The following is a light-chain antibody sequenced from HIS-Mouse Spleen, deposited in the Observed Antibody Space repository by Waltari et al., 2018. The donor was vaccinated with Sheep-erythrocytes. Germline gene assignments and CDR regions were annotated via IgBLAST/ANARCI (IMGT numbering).Light chain of an antibody. CDR1: KLGDKY. Sequence: SYELTQPPSVSVSPGQTASITCSGDKLGDKYACWYHQKPGQSPVLVIYQDSKRPSGIPGRFSGSTSGNTGTLTISGTQAMDEADYYCQAWDSSTAWVFGGGTKLTVL. CDR3: QAWDSSTAWV. J-gene: IGLJ3*02. V-gene: IGLV3-1*01. CDR2: QDS.